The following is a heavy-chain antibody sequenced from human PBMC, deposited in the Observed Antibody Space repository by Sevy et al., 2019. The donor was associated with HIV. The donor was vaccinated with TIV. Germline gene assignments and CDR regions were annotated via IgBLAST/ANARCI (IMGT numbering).Heavy chain of an antibody. Sequence: GGSLRLSCAASEFTFSSYAMSWVRQAPGKGLEWVSGISGSGLTTYYADSVKGRFTISSDNSKNTVYLEMNSLRVDDTAIYYCTKLSMIVVVTSYFDFWGQGTLVTVSS. CDR3: TKLSMIVVVTSYFDF. J-gene: IGHJ4*02. CDR2: ISGSGLTT. V-gene: IGHV3-23*01. CDR1: EFTFSSYA. D-gene: IGHD3-22*01.